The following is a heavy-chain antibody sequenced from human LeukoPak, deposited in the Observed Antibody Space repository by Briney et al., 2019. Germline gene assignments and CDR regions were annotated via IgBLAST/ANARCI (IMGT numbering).Heavy chain of an antibody. CDR1: GGSFSGYC. D-gene: IGHD3-10*01. CDR3: ARWHSSGGIDP. J-gene: IGHJ5*02. V-gene: IGHV4-34*01. CDR2: INHSGST. Sequence: SGTLSLTCAVYGGSFSGYCWSWIRQPPGKGLEWIGEINHSGSTNYNPSLKSRVTISVDTSKNQFSLKLSSVTAADTAVYYCARWHSSGGIDPWGQGTLVTVSS.